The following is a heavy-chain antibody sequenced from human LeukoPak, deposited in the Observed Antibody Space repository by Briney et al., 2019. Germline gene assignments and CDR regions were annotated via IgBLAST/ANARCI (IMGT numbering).Heavy chain of an antibody. D-gene: IGHD3-10*01. J-gene: IGHJ4*02. Sequence: ASVKVSCKASGGTFSSYAISWVRQAPGQGLEWMGRIIPILGIANYAQKFQGRVTITADKSTSTAYMELSSLRSEDTAVYYCARDPGYYYGSGSSPFDYWGQGTLVTVSS. CDR3: ARDPGYYYGSGSSPFDY. V-gene: IGHV1-69*04. CDR1: GGTFSSYA. CDR2: IIPILGIA.